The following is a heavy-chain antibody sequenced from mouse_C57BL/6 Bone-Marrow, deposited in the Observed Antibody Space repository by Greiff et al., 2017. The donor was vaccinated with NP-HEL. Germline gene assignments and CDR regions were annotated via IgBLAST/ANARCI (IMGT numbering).Heavy chain of an antibody. Sequence: EVNLVESGGGLVQPGGSMKLSCVASGFTFSNYWMNWVRQSPEKGLEWVAQIRLKSDNYATHYAESVKGRFTISRDDSKSSVYLQMNNLRAEDTGIYYCTELGRFAYWGQGTLVTVSA. CDR2: IRLKSDNYAT. J-gene: IGHJ3*01. CDR1: GFTFSNYW. D-gene: IGHD4-1*01. CDR3: TELGRFAY. V-gene: IGHV6-3*01.